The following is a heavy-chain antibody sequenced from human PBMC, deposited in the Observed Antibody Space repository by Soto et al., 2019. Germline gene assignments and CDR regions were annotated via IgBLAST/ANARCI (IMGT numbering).Heavy chain of an antibody. CDR3: ARLTRGTPDDF. J-gene: IGHJ4*02. V-gene: IGHV3-7*03. CDR1: GFTFSRYW. Sequence: GGSLRLSCAASGFTFSRYWMYWVRQAPGKGLELVANIKQDGSEKYYVDSVKGRFTISRDNAQNSLYLQMNSLRAEDTAMYYCARLTRGTPDDFWRQGILVTVSS. CDR2: IKQDGSEK. D-gene: IGHD2-2*01.